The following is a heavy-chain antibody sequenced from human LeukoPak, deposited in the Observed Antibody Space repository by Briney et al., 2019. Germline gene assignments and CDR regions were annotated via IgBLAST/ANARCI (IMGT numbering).Heavy chain of an antibody. Sequence: GGSLRLSCAASGFTFSSYGMHWVRQAPGKGLEWVAVISYDGSNKYYADSVKGRFTISRDNSKNTLYLQMNSLRAEDTAVYYCARESTRERPGCWGQGTQVTVSS. CDR3: ARESTRERPGC. CDR2: ISYDGSNK. CDR1: GFTFSSYG. D-gene: IGHD1-1*01. V-gene: IGHV3-30*03. J-gene: IGHJ4*02.